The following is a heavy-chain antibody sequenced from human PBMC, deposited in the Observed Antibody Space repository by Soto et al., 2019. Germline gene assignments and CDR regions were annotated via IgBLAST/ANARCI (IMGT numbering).Heavy chain of an antibody. CDR1: GFTFSDHY. Sequence: EVQLVESGGGLVQPGGSLRLSCAASGFTFSDHYMDWVRQAPGKGLEWVGRTRNEANSYTTEYAASVKGRFTISRDDSKNSLYLQMNSLKTEDTAVYYCAREMYYDAGGAFDIWGQGTMVTVSS. CDR3: AREMYYDAGGAFDI. J-gene: IGHJ3*02. CDR2: TRNEANSYTT. D-gene: IGHD3-22*01. V-gene: IGHV3-72*01.